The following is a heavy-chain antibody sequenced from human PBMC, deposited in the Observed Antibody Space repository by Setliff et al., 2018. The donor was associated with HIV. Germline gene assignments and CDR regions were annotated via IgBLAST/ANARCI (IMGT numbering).Heavy chain of an antibody. V-gene: IGHV4-59*12. CDR2: IYYSGST. CDR1: GGSFSDYY. J-gene: IGHJ4*02. D-gene: IGHD3-16*01. CDR3: ARERSLITNRRYFDS. Sequence: SETLSLTCAVYGGSFSDYYWSWIRQPPGKGLEWIGYIYYSGSTNYNPSLKSRVTISVDTSKNQFSLKVSSVTAADTAVYYCARERSLITNRRYFDSWGQGTLVTVSS.